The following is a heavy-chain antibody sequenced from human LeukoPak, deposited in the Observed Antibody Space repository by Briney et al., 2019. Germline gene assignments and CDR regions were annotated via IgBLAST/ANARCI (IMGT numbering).Heavy chain of an antibody. CDR1: GFTFSGSW. J-gene: IGHJ4*02. V-gene: IGHV3-7*01. CDR2: INQGGSAK. Sequence: GGSLRLSCAASGFTFSGSWMSWVRQAPGKGLEWVANINQGGSAKNYLDSVKGRFTISIDRGKNSLYLQMNSLRDEDTAVYYCARELSWSGRDYWGQGTLVTVSS. CDR3: ARELSWSGRDY. D-gene: IGHD3-3*01.